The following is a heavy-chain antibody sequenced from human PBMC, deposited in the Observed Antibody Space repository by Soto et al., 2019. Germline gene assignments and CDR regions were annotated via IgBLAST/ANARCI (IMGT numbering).Heavy chain of an antibody. CDR3: TRVTGARNWFDP. CDR2: IYYNGAT. CDR1: GGSIYSSDW. V-gene: IGHV4-4*02. J-gene: IGHJ5*02. D-gene: IGHD1-26*01. Sequence: QVQLQESGPRLVRPSGTLSLTCAVSGGSIYSSDWWSWVRQPPGKGLEWIGEIYYNGATNYNPSLKSRVTISLDKSENPFSLNLTSVTAADTAVYYCTRVTGARNWFDPWGQGARVAVSS.